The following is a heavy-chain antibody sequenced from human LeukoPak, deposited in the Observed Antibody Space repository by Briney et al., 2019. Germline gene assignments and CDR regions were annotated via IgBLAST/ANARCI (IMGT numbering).Heavy chain of an antibody. J-gene: IGHJ4*02. CDR2: IGGSGGST. CDR1: GFTFSNYA. V-gene: IGHV3-23*01. Sequence: LSGGSLRLSCAASGFTFSNYAMSWVRQSPGKGLEWVSAIGGSGGSTYYADSVKGRFTISRDNSKNTLYLQMNSLRAEDTAVYYCATLHHIYDYGDFDYWGQGTLVTVSS. D-gene: IGHD4-17*01. CDR3: ATLHHIYDYGDFDY.